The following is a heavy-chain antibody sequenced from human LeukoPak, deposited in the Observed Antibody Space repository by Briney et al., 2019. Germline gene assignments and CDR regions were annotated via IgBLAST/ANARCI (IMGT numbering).Heavy chain of an antibody. V-gene: IGHV3-23*01. CDR2: TSSSDSGK. D-gene: IGHD5-18*01. CDR1: GFTLSSYA. CDR3: AKDDRIQTRRYSYNY. Sequence: PGGSLRLSCVVSGFTLSSYAMSWVRQAPGKGLEWVAATSSSDSGKYHADSVRGRFTISRDNSMNTLYLQMNSLRAEDTAVYYCAKDDRIQTRRYSYNYWGQGTLVTVSS. J-gene: IGHJ4*02.